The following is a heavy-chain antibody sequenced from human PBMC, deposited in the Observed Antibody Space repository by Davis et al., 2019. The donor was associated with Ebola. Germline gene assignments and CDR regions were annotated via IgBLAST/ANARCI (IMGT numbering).Heavy chain of an antibody. CDR2: INAGNGTT. CDR3: ARGTVILEWLLFDY. J-gene: IGHJ4*02. Sequence: AASVKVSCKASGYTFTSYAMHWVRQAPGQRLEWMGWINAGNGTTKYSQKFQGRVTITRDTSASTAYMELSSLRSEDTAVYYCARGTVILEWLLFDYWGQGTLVTVSS. V-gene: IGHV1-3*01. CDR1: GYTFTSYA. D-gene: IGHD3-3*01.